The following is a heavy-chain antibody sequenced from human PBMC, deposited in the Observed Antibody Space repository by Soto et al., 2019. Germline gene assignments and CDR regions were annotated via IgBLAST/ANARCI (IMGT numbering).Heavy chain of an antibody. J-gene: IGHJ6*02. CDR2: IYHSGST. CDR3: AGGNYDYYYGMDV. D-gene: IGHD4-4*01. Sequence: SETLSLTCAVSGGSISSGGYSWSWIRQPPGKGLEWIGYIYHSGSTYYNPSLKSRVTISVDRSKNQFSLKLSSVTAADTAVYYCAGGNYDYYYGMDVWGQGTTVTVSS. CDR1: GGSISSGGYS. V-gene: IGHV4-30-2*02.